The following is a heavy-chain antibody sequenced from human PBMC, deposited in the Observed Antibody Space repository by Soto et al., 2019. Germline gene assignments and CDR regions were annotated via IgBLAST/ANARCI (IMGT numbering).Heavy chain of an antibody. CDR3: ARDLSLVVEGAFYI. CDR2: ISAYNGNT. CDR1: GYTFTSYG. V-gene: IGHV1-18*01. Sequence: QVQLVQSGAEVKKPGASVKVSWKASGYTFTSYGISWVRQAPGQGLEWMGWISAYNGNTNYAQKLQGRVTMTTDTSTSPAYMERWSLRSDDTAVYYGARDLSLVVEGAFYIWGQGTLVTVSS. J-gene: IGHJ3*02. D-gene: IGHD2-15*01.